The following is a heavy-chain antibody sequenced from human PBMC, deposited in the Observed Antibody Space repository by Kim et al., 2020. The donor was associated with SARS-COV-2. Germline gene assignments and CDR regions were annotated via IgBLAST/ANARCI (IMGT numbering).Heavy chain of an antibody. CDR1: GGSISSYY. D-gene: IGHD5-12*01. CDR2: IYYSGST. CDR3: ARSSPGVSGYDWGGYNWFDP. J-gene: IGHJ5*02. Sequence: SETLSLTCTVSGGSISSYYWSWIRQPPGKGLEWIGYIYYSGSTNYNPSLKSRVTISVDTSKNQFSLKLSSVTAADTAVYYCARSSPGVSGYDWGGYNWFDPWGQGTLVTVSS. V-gene: IGHV4-59*01.